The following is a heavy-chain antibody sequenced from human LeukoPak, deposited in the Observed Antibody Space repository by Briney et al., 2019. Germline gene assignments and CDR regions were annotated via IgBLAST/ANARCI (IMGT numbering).Heavy chain of an antibody. D-gene: IGHD6-13*01. Sequence: SETLSLTCTVSGGSISSGSYYWGWIRQPPGKGLEWIGSIYYTGNTYYNPSLKSRVTISVDTSKKQFSLKLSSVTAADTAVYYCARGGIAAAADFDYWGQGTLVTVSS. CDR2: IYYTGNT. J-gene: IGHJ4*02. CDR3: ARGGIAAAADFDY. V-gene: IGHV4-39*01. CDR1: GGSISSGSYY.